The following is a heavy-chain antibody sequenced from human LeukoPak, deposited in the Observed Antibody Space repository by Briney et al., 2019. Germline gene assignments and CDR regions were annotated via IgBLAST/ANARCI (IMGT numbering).Heavy chain of an antibody. D-gene: IGHD5-18*01. V-gene: IGHV1-24*01. Sequence: ASVKVSCKVSGYTLTELSMHWMRQAPGKGLEWMGGFDPEDGETIYAQKFQGRVTTTEDTSTDTAYMELSSLRSEDTAVYYCARVDTAMVTVDYWGQGTLVTVSS. CDR1: GYTLTELS. CDR2: FDPEDGET. J-gene: IGHJ4*02. CDR3: ARVDTAMVTVDY.